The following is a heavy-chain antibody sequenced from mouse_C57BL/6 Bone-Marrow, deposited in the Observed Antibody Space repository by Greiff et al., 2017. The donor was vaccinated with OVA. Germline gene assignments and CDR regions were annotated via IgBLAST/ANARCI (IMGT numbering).Heavy chain of an antibody. CDR1: GYTFTSYW. J-gene: IGHJ2*01. D-gene: IGHD1-1*01. V-gene: IGHV1-7*01. Sequence: VQLVESGAELAKPGASVKLSCKASGYTFTSYWMHWVKQRPGQGLEWIGYINPRSGYTKYNQKFKDKATLTADKSSSTAYMRLSSLTYEDSEVYYCARSPYGYCFDYWGQGTTLTVSS. CDR2: INPRSGYT. CDR3: ARSPYGYCFDY.